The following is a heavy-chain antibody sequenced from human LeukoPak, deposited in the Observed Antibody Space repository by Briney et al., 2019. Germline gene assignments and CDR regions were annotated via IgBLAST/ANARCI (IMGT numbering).Heavy chain of an antibody. Sequence: GASVEVSCKASGYTFTSYAMNWVRQAPGQGLEWMGWINTNTGNPTYAQGFTGRFVFSLDTSVSTAYLQISSLKAEDTAVYYCARLEYSNPYYYYYYGMDVWGQGTTVTVSS. D-gene: IGHD6-6*01. V-gene: IGHV7-4-1*02. J-gene: IGHJ6*02. CDR3: ARLEYSNPYYYYYYGMDV. CDR1: GYTFTSYA. CDR2: INTNTGNP.